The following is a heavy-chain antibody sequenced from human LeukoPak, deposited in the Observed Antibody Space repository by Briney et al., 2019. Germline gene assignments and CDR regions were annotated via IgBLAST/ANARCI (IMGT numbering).Heavy chain of an antibody. CDR3: ARVGDYIRYHFDY. Sequence: GGSLRLSCAASGFTFSDYAMSWVRQAPGKGLEWVSIISASGGDTYYADSVKGRFTISRDDSKNTLFLQMNSLRAEDTAIFYCARVGDYIRYHFDYWGQGTLVTVSS. CDR2: ISASGGDT. CDR1: GFTFSDYA. V-gene: IGHV3-23*01. J-gene: IGHJ4*02. D-gene: IGHD4-17*01.